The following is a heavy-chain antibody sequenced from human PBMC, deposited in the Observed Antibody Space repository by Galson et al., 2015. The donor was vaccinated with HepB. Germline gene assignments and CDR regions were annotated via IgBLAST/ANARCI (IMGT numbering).Heavy chain of an antibody. D-gene: IGHD3-3*01. J-gene: IGHJ4*02. CDR1: GFRFNIYG. Sequence: SLRLSCAASGFRFNIYGMHWVRQAPRKGLEHVSHISSNGASTYYADSVKGRFTISRDNSKNTLYLQMSSLRVEDTAVYFCVKTSIFGAASTEYALDYWGQGTLVTVSS. V-gene: IGHV3-64D*06. CDR2: ISSNGAST. CDR3: VKTSIFGAASTEYALDY.